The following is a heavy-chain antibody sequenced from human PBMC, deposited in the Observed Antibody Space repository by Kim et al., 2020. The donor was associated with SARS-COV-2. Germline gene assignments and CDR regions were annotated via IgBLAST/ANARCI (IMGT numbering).Heavy chain of an antibody. J-gene: IGHJ3*02. V-gene: IGHV4-4*07. D-gene: IGHD3-16*02. CDR3: ARDRLITFGGVIVKDAFDI. Sequence: SETLSLTCTVSGGSISSYYWSWIRQPAGKGLEWIGRIYTSGSTNYNPSLKSRVTMSVDTSKNQFSLKLSSVTAADTAVYYCARDRLITFGGVIVKDAFDIWGQGTMVTVSS. CDR1: GGSISSYY. CDR2: IYTSGST.